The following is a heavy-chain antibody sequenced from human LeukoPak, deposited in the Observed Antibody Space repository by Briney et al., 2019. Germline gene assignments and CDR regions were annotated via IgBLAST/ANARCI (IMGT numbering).Heavy chain of an antibody. CDR2: FDPEDGET. D-gene: IGHD1-26*01. CDR3: ATTRPYMGGSQFDY. V-gene: IGHV1-24*01. J-gene: IGHJ4*02. CDR1: GYTLTELS. Sequence: ASVKVSCKVSGYTLTELSMHWVRQAPGKGLEWMGGFDPEDGETIYAQKFQGRVTMTEDTSTDTAYMELSSLRSEDTAVYYCATTRPYMGGSQFDYWGQGTLVTVSS.